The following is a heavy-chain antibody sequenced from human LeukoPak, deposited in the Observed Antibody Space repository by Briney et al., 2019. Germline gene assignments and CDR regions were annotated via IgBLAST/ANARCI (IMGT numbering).Heavy chain of an antibody. CDR1: GFSFSNYV. CDR3: AKDRTFSSSRYVSWLDP. D-gene: IGHD6-13*01. CDR2: TSNAGGTT. J-gene: IGHJ5*02. Sequence: GGSLRPSCAASGFSFSNYVMYWVRQAPGKGLEWVSATSNAGGTTYYADSVKGRFTISRDNSKNTLHLQMNSLRAEDTAVYYCAKDRTFSSSRYVSWLDPWGQGTLVTVSP. V-gene: IGHV3-23*01.